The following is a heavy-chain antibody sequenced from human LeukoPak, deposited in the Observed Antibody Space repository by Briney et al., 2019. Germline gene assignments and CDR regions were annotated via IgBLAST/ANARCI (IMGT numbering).Heavy chain of an antibody. Sequence: ASVKVSCKASGYTFTGYYMHWVRQAPGQGLEWMGWINPNSGGTNYAQKFQGRVTMTRDTSISTAYMELSRLRSDDTAVYYCARVGVVRGVIDFDYWGQGTLVTVSS. V-gene: IGHV1-2*02. CDR3: ARVGVVRGVIDFDY. CDR2: INPNSGGT. D-gene: IGHD3-10*01. J-gene: IGHJ4*02. CDR1: GYTFTGYY.